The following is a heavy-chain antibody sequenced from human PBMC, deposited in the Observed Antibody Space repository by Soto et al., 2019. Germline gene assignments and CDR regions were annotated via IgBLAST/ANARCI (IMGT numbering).Heavy chain of an antibody. Sequence: QAQLVQSGAEVKKPGSSVKVSCKASGGLFSSYPISWVRQFPGQGLEWMGGIIPVFQTAYYTQRFQGRVTITADESTSTAYMELSSLRSEDTAIYYCARGGSGYTWFNEFWGQGTLVTVSS. D-gene: IGHD3-22*01. CDR3: ARGGSGYTWFNEF. V-gene: IGHV1-69*01. CDR2: IIPVFQTA. CDR1: GGLFSSYP. J-gene: IGHJ4*02.